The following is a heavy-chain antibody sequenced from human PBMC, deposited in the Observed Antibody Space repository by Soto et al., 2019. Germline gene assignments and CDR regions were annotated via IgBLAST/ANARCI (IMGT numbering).Heavy chain of an antibody. CDR2: INAGNGNT. D-gene: IGHD2-2*02. V-gene: IGHV1-3*01. Sequence: ASVKVSCKASGYTFTSYAMHWVRQAPGQRLEWMGWINAGNGNTKYSQKFQGRVTITRDTSASTTYMELSSLRSEDTAVYYCASEVVPAALLFIWGQRTLVTVSS. CDR1: GYTFTSYA. J-gene: IGHJ4*02. CDR3: ASEVVPAALLFI.